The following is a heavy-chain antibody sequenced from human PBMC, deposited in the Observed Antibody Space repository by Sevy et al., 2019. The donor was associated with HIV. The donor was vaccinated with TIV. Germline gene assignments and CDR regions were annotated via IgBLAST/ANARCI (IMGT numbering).Heavy chain of an antibody. Sequence: GGSLRLSCAASGFTFSSYAMSWVRQAPGKGLEWVSAIRGSGGSTYYADSVKGRFTISRDNSKNTLYLQMNSLRAEDTAVYNCAKDVISGSYGGAFDIWGQGTMVTVSS. CDR1: GFTFSSYA. J-gene: IGHJ3*02. CDR3: AKDVISGSYGGAFDI. V-gene: IGHV3-23*01. D-gene: IGHD1-26*01. CDR2: IRGSGGST.